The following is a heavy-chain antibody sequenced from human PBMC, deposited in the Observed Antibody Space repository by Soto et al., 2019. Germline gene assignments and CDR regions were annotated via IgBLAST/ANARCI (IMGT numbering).Heavy chain of an antibody. CDR3: ARDLNPGYCSSTSCYARGSFDY. J-gene: IGHJ4*02. D-gene: IGHD2-2*01. CDR1: GFTFSSYA. Sequence: GGSLRLSCAASGFTFSSYAIHWVRQAPGKGLEWVALISYDGGNKYYPDSVKGRFTISRDNSKNTLYLQMNSLRTEDTAVYYCARDLNPGYCSSTSCYARGSFDYWGQGTLVTVSS. CDR2: ISYDGGNK. V-gene: IGHV3-30-3*01.